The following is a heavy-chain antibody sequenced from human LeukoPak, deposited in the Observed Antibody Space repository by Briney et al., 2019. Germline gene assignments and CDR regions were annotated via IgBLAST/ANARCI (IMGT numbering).Heavy chain of an antibody. J-gene: IGHJ3*02. CDR3: GLNRVTTVTVDAFDI. Sequence: SETLSLTCTVSGGSISSGDYYWSWIRQPPGKGLEWIGYIYYSGSTYYNPSLKSRVTISVDTSKNQFSLKLSSVTAADTAVYYCGLNRVTTVTVDAFDIWGQGTMVTVSS. D-gene: IGHD4-17*01. CDR2: IYYSGST. CDR1: GGSISSGDYY. V-gene: IGHV4-30-4*01.